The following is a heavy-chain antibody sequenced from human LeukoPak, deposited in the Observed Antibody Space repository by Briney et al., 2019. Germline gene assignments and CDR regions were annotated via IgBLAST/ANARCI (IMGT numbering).Heavy chain of an antibody. J-gene: IGHJ5*02. CDR2: IYYSGST. D-gene: IGHD3/OR15-3a*01. V-gene: IGHV4-59*08. Sequence: QSSETLSLTCTVSGGSISTYYWSWIRQPPGKGLEWIGYIYYSGSTNYNPSLKSRVTISVDTSKNQFSLNLSSVTAADTAVYYCARQEIGLRSFDPWGQGTLVTVTS. CDR3: ARQEIGLRSFDP. CDR1: GGSISTYY.